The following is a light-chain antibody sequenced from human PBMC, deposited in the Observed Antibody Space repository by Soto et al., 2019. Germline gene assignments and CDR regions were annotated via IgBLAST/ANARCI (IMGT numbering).Light chain of an antibody. J-gene: IGLJ1*01. CDR2: EVT. CDR1: SNDFGTYYF. V-gene: IGLV2-8*01. CDR3: SSYAGSNNYV. Sequence: QSALTQPASVSGSPGQSITISCTRTSNDFGTYYFVSWYQQHPGKAPKLMIYEVTKRPSGVPDRFSGSKSGNTASLTVSGLQADDEADYYCSSYAGSNNYVFGTGTKVTVL.